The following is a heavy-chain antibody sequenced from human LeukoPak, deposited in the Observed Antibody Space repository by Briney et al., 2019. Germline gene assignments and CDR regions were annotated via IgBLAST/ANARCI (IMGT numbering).Heavy chain of an antibody. CDR3: ARALVAANFDY. CDR1: GFTFSSYS. Sequence: PGGSLRLSCAASGFTFSSYSMNWVRQAPRKGLEWVSSICSSSSYIYYADSVKGRFTISRDNAKNSPYLQMNSLRAEDTAVYYCARALVAANFDYWGQGTLVTVSS. J-gene: IGHJ4*02. CDR2: ICSSSSYI. D-gene: IGHD2-15*01. V-gene: IGHV3-21*01.